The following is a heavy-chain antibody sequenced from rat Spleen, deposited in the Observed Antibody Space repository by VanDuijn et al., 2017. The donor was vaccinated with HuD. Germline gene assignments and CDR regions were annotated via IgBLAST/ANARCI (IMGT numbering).Heavy chain of an antibody. CDR1: GFSLTSHH. CDR3: ARLGGLWRGTYGIMDA. CDR2: IWTDGST. J-gene: IGHJ4*01. V-gene: IGHV2-43*01. D-gene: IGHD2-1*01. Sequence: QVQLKESGPGLVQPSQTLSLTCTVSGFSLTSHHVSWVRQPPGKGLEWMGLIWTDGSTAYNSLLKSRLSISRDTSKSQVFLKMNSLQTEDTATYYCARLGGLWRGTYGIMDAWGQGASVTVPS.